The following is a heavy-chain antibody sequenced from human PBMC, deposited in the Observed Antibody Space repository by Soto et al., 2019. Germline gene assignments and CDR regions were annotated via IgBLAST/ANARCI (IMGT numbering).Heavy chain of an antibody. J-gene: IGHJ5*02. CDR2: IDVSVVIT. D-gene: IGHD3-10*01. V-gene: IGHV3-23*01. Sequence: VGSLRLSCPASGFTFGSTATRWVRQAPWEGLEWGSTIDVSVVITYYADSVKGRFTISRDNSRNTVYLQMNSIRGDDTALYYCVKNSGSFNTWGQGAMVTESS. CDR1: GFTFGSTA. CDR3: VKNSGSFNT.